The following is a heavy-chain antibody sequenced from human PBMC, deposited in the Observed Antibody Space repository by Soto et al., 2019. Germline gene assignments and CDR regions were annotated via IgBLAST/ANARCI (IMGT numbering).Heavy chain of an antibody. CDR1: GISLSTSGVG. J-gene: IGHJ3*02. CDR2: VYWNDDK. CDR3: ARGLATLPVFAFDI. D-gene: IGHD1-1*01. V-gene: IGHV2-5*01. Sequence: SGPTLVNPTQTLTLTCTLSGISLSTSGVGLGWTRQTPGKALEWLALVYWNDDKHYSPSLKSRLTITKDTSKNQAILTMTNMDPVDTATYYCARGLATLPVFAFDIWGQGTVVTVSS.